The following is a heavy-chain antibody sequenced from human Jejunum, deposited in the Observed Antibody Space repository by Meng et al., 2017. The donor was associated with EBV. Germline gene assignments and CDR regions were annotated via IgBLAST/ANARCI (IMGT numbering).Heavy chain of an antibody. D-gene: IGHD3-22*01. CDR2: ISGSGGT. CDR1: GFTFSSFP. CDR3: AKYYYDSSGPSRWFDP. V-gene: IGHV3-23*04. J-gene: IGHJ5*02. Sequence: EVQLVASXXGXVXXGGXLRLSLAASGFTFSSFPMGWVRQAPRKGLEWVSAISGSGGTYYADSVKGRFTVSRDNSKNTLYLQMNSLRADDTAVYYCAKYYYDSSGPSRWFDPWGQGTLVTVSS.